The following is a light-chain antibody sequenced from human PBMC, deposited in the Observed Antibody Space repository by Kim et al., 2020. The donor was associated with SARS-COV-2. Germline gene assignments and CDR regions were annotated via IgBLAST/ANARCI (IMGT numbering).Light chain of an antibody. CDR3: QQSSTTPYT. CDR2: ATS. CDR1: QTINSN. Sequence: SGSVGDRVTTTCRSSQTINSNLNWYQQKPGKAPKLLIYATSTLQRGVPSRFSGGGSGTDVTLTISSLQPEELATYYCQQSSTTPYTFGQGTKLEI. J-gene: IGKJ2*01. V-gene: IGKV1-39*01.